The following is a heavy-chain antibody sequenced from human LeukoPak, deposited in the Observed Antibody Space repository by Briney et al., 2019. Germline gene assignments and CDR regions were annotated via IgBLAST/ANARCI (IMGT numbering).Heavy chain of an antibody. Sequence: PSETLSLTCAVSGGSISSGGYSWSWIRQPPGKGLEWIGYIYHSGSTYYNPSLKSRVTISVDRSKNQFSLKLSSVTAADTAVYYCARSVDTAMANFDYWGQGTLVTVSS. CDR3: ARSVDTAMANFDY. V-gene: IGHV4-30-2*01. J-gene: IGHJ4*02. D-gene: IGHD5-18*01. CDR1: GGSISSGGYS. CDR2: IYHSGST.